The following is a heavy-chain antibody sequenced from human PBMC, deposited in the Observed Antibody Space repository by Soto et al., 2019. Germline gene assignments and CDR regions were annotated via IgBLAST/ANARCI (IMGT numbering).Heavy chain of an antibody. CDR2: IYYSGST. CDR3: ARVGATGKQAYNWFGP. CDR1: GGSISSGGYY. J-gene: IGHJ5*02. V-gene: IGHV4-31*03. Sequence: PSETLSLTCTVSGGSISSGGYYWSWIRQHPGKGLEWIGYIYYSGSTYYNPSLKSRVTISVDTSKNQFSLKLSSVTAADTAVYYCARVGATGKQAYNWFGPWGQGTLVTVSS. D-gene: IGHD1-26*01.